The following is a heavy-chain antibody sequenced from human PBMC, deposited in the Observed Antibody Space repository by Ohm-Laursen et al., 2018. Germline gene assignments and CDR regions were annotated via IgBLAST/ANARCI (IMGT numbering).Heavy chain of an antibody. CDR3: AKGGVVAALDY. CDR1: GFTFSSCG. D-gene: IGHD2-15*01. J-gene: IGHJ4*02. Sequence: SLRLSCAASGFTFSSCGMHWVRQAPGKGLEWVAVISYDGSNKYHADSVKGRFTISRDNSKNTLYLQMNSLRAEDTAVYYCAKGGVVAALDYWGQGTLVTVSS. V-gene: IGHV3-30*18. CDR2: ISYDGSNK.